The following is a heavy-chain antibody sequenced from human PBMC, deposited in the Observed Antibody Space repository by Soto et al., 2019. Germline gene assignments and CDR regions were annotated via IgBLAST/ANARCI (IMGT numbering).Heavy chain of an antibody. Sequence: EVQLVESGGGLVKPGGSLRLSCAASGFTFSSYSMNWVRQAPGKGLEWVSSISSSSSYIYYADSVKGRFTISRDNAKNSLYLQMISLRAEDTAVYYCARAGGGYFDYWGQGTLVTVSS. J-gene: IGHJ4*02. CDR3: ARAGGGYFDY. CDR1: GFTFSSYS. CDR2: ISSSSSYI. V-gene: IGHV3-21*01.